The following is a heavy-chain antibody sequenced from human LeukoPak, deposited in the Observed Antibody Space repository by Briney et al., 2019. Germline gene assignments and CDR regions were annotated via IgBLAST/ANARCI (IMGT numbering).Heavy chain of an antibody. J-gene: IGHJ4*02. CDR1: GGSISIGYY. Sequence: SSETLSLTCTVSGGSISIGYYWGWIRQPPGKGLEWIGSFYHSGSTYYNPSLKSRVTISVNTSKNQFSLKLSSVTAADTAVYYCASLTTVTPIPNDYWGQGTLVTVSS. D-gene: IGHD4-17*01. CDR2: FYHSGST. V-gene: IGHV4-38-2*02. CDR3: ASLTTVTPIPNDY.